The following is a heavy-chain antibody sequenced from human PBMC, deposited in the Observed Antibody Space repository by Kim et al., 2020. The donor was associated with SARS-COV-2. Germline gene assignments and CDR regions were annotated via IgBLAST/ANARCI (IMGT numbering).Heavy chain of an antibody. D-gene: IGHD2-21*02. CDR3: ARGLRVTAIEWFDP. CDR2: VYYSGST. CDR1: GGSISSSTYY. Sequence: SETLSLTCTVSGGSISSSTYYWGWIRQPPGKGLEWIGNVYYSGSTYYNPSLKSRVTISLDTSKKHFSLKLTSVTAADTAVYYCARGLRVTAIEWFDPWGQGTLVSVSS. J-gene: IGHJ5*02. V-gene: IGHV4-39*07.